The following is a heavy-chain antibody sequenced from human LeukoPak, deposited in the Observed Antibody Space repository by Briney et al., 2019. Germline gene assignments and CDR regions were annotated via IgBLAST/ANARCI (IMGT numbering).Heavy chain of an antibody. Sequence: SETLSLTCAVYGGSFSGYYWSWIRQPPGKGLEWIGEINHSGSTNYNPSLKSRVTISVDTSKNQFSLKLSSVTAADTAVYYCARVWGYLLYYMDVWGKGTTVTVSS. CDR1: GGSFSGYY. D-gene: IGHD5-12*01. J-gene: IGHJ6*03. CDR3: ARVWGYLLYYMDV. CDR2: INHSGST. V-gene: IGHV4-34*01.